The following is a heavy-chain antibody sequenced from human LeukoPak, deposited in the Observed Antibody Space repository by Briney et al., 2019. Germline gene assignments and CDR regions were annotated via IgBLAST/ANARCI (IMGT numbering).Heavy chain of an antibody. D-gene: IGHD3-16*01. CDR3: ARAVITFGAAVAKGFDY. Sequence: SETLSLTCTVSGGSISSYYWSWIRQPPGKGLEWIGYIYYSGSTDYNPSLKSRVTMSLDTSKNQFSLNLSSVTAADTAVYYCARAVITFGAAVAKGFDYWGQGTLVTVSS. CDR1: GGSISSYY. V-gene: IGHV4-59*01. CDR2: IYYSGST. J-gene: IGHJ4*02.